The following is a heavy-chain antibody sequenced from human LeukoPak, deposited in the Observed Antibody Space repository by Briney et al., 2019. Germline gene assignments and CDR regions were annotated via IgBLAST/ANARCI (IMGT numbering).Heavy chain of an antibody. CDR2: INYSGST. D-gene: IGHD3-9*01. CDR3: ARELRYFDWLPSYYFDY. CDR1: GGSISTYY. Sequence: PSETLSLTCTVSGGSISTYYWSWIRQSPGKGLEWIGYINYSGSTNYNPSLKSRVTISVDTSKNQFSLKLSSVTAADTAVYYCARELRYFDWLPSYYFDYWGQGTLVTVSS. J-gene: IGHJ4*02. V-gene: IGHV4-59*12.